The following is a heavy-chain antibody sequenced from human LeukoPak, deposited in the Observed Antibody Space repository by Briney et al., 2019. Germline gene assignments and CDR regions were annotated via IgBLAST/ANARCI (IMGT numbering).Heavy chain of an antibody. D-gene: IGHD4-11*01. V-gene: IGHV4-31*03. Sequence: PSETLSLTCTVSGGSISSGGYYWSWIRQHPGKGLEWIGYIYYSGSTYYNPSLKSRVTISVDTSKNQFSLKLSSVTAADTAVYYCARGGIDYSNSVDYWGQGTLVTVSS. J-gene: IGHJ4*02. CDR3: ARGGIDYSNSVDY. CDR1: GGSISSGGYY. CDR2: IYYSGST.